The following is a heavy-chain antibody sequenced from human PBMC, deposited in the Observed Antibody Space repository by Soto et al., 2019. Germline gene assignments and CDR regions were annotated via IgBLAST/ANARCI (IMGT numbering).Heavy chain of an antibody. Sequence: PGGSLRLSCVASGFTFKNCAMSWVRQTPVKGLEWVSAVSGSGESTYYADVVKGRFTISRDNSKNMVFLHMNSLRADDTGIYYCARNPFNSSPSLNWFDPWGQGILVTVSS. J-gene: IGHJ5*02. CDR1: GFTFKNCA. CDR2: VSGSGEST. V-gene: IGHV3-23*01. D-gene: IGHD6-13*01. CDR3: ARNPFNSSPSLNWFDP.